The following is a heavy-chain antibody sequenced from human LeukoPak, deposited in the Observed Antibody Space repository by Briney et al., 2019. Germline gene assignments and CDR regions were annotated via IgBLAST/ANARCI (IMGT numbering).Heavy chain of an antibody. D-gene: IGHD1-26*01. Sequence: GGSLRLSCAASGFTLSTNAMSWVRQAPGKGLGWISGISGSGASTYYADSVKGRFTISRDDSRNTLYLQMNSLRGDDTAVYYCAKDVGKWESLHFFDYWGQGTLVTVSS. CDR1: GFTLSTNA. CDR2: ISGSGAST. J-gene: IGHJ4*02. V-gene: IGHV3-23*01. CDR3: AKDVGKWESLHFFDY.